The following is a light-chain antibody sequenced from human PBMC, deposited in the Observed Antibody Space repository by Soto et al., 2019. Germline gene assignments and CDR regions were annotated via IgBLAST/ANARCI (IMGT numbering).Light chain of an antibody. CDR1: QSLSSSS. Sequence: EIVLTQSPGTLSMSPGESATLSCRAIQSLSSSSLAWYQQKPGQAPRLLISGASSRAADIPDRFSGSGSGTDFTLTISSLQSEDFAVYYCQQYNNWPPWTFGQGTKVDTK. J-gene: IGKJ1*01. CDR3: QQYNNWPPWT. CDR2: GAS. V-gene: IGKV3-20*01.